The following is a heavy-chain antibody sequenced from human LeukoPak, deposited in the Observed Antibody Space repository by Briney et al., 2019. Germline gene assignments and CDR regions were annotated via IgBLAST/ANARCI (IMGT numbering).Heavy chain of an antibody. V-gene: IGHV4-39*01. CDR2: IYYSGTT. D-gene: IGHD6-19*01. CDR1: GDSISINTYY. Sequence: SETLSLTCTVSGDSISINTYYWGWIRQPPGKGLEWIGSIYYSGTTYYNPSLESRVTVSVDTSKNQFSLKLSSVTAADTAVYYCARHTGGWSPFDYWGQGTLVTVSS. J-gene: IGHJ4*02. CDR3: ARHTGGWSPFDY.